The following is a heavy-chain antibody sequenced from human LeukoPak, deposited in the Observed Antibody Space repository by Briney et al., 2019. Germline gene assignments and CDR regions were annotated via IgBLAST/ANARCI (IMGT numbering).Heavy chain of an antibody. D-gene: IGHD1-26*01. Sequence: GRSLRLSCAASGFIFSDYYMNWIRQAPGKGLEWIPFTSSSGSYTNYADSVKGRFTISRDNAKNSLYLQMNSLRDEDTAVYYCARNPGHSGLGYYYYGLDVWGQGTTVTVSS. CDR3: ARNPGHSGLGYYYYGLDV. CDR2: TSSSGSYT. CDR1: GFIFSDYY. V-gene: IGHV3-11*03. J-gene: IGHJ6*02.